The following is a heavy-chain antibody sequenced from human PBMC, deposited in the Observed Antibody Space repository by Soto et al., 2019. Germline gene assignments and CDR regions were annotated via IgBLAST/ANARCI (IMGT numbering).Heavy chain of an antibody. J-gene: IGHJ5*02. Sequence: QLLQSGGGLVQPGGSLTLSCAASGFTFGTTDMSWVRQAPGEGLEWVSTIDGRGGITYYADSVKGRFTISRDNSMNQVYLQMNSLRGDDTALYYCVKNSGWFNTWGQGALVTVSS. V-gene: IGHV3-23*01. D-gene: IGHD3-10*01. CDR3: VKNSGWFNT. CDR1: GFTFGTTD. CDR2: IDGRGGIT.